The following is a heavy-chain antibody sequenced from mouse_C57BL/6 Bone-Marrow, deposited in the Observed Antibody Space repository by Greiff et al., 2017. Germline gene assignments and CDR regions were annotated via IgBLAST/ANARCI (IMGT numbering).Heavy chain of an antibody. V-gene: IGHV1-4*01. CDR1: GYTFTSYT. J-gene: IGHJ4*01. D-gene: IGHD3-2*02. CDR3: ARWRLRPMDN. Sequence: QVQLQQSGAELARPGASVKMSCKASGYTFTSYTMHWVKQRPGQGLEWIGYINPSSGYTKYNQKFKDKATLTADKSSSTTYMQLSSLTSEDSAVYYCARWRLRPMDNWGRGTSVTVSS. CDR2: INPSSGYT.